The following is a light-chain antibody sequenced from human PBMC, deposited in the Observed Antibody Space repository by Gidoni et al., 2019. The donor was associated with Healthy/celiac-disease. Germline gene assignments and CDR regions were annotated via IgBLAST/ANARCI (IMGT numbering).Light chain of an antibody. CDR2: AAS. Sequence: DIQMNQSPSSVSASVGDRVTITYRARHGSSSSVAWYQQKPGKAPKLRIYAASILQSGVPSRFSGSGSGTDFTLTISSLQPEDFATYYCQQANSFPLTFGGGTKVEIK. CDR3: QQANSFPLT. V-gene: IGKV1-12*01. J-gene: IGKJ4*01. CDR1: HGSSSS.